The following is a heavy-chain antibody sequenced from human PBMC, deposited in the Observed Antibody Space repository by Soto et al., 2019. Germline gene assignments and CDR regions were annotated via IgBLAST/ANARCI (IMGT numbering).Heavy chain of an antibody. J-gene: IGHJ6*02. CDR2: INPYTGGT. CDR1: GYTFTGYY. Sequence: QVQLVQSGSEVKEPGASVKVSCKASGYTFTGYYVLWVRQAPGQGPECMGWINPYTGGTNDAQKFQGRVTMTRDTSISTAYMELSKLISDDTAVYYCATQFHHCGGDCYRGPYFGMDVWGQGTTVTVSS. CDR3: ATQFHHCGGDCYRGPYFGMDV. V-gene: IGHV1-2*02. D-gene: IGHD2-21*02.